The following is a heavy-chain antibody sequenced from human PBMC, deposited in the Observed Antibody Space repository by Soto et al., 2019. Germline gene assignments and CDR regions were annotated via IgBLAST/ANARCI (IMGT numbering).Heavy chain of an antibody. V-gene: IGHV3-30-3*01. J-gene: IGHJ4*02. Sequence: GGSLRLSCAASGFTFSSYAMHWVRQAQGKGLEWVAVISYDGSNKYYADSVKGRFTISRDNSKNTLYLQMNSLRAEDTAVYYCARVGSGSYYNPRFDYWGQGTLVTVSS. D-gene: IGHD3-10*01. CDR3: ARVGSGSYYNPRFDY. CDR1: GFTFSSYA. CDR2: ISYDGSNK.